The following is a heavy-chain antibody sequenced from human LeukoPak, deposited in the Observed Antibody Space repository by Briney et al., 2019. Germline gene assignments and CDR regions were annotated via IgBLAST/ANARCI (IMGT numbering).Heavy chain of an antibody. CDR1: GGSISSSGYS. J-gene: IGHJ4*02. V-gene: IGHV4-39*07. CDR3: ARGPLLWFGELLSHFDY. Sequence: PWETLSLTCSVSGGSISSSGYSWGWIRQPPGKGLEWIGVISYRGSTYYNPSLKSRVTISEDTSKNQFSLKLSSVTAADTAVYYCARGPLLWFGELLSHFDYWGQGTLVTVSS. CDR2: ISYRGST. D-gene: IGHD3-10*01.